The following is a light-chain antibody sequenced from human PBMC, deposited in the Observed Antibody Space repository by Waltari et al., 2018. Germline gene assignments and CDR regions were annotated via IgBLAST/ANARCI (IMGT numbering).Light chain of an antibody. CDR3: NSYSHSGTLVV. CDR1: NSDVGGYNY. Sequence: QSALTPPASVSGSPGQSITISCTGPNSDVGGYNYVSWYQQHPGKVPKLMIYDVSNRPSGISNRFSGSKSGNTASLTISGLQAEDEADYYCNSYSHSGTLVVFGGGTKLTVL. V-gene: IGLV2-14*03. J-gene: IGLJ2*01. CDR2: DVS.